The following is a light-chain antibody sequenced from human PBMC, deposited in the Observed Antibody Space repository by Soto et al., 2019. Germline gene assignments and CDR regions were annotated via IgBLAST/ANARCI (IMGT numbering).Light chain of an antibody. V-gene: IGKV3-11*01. CDR2: DAS. CDR3: QQRSNWPLT. CDR1: QSVSSY. J-gene: IGKJ3*01. Sequence: EIVLTQSPATLSLSPGGRATLSCRASQSVSSYLAWYQHKPGQAPRLLIYDASNRAAGIPARFSGRGSGTDFTLTISSLEPEDFAVYYCQQRSNWPLTFGPGTKVDIK.